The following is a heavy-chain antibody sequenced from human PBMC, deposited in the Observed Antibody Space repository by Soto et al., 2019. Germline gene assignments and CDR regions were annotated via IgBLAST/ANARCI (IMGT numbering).Heavy chain of an antibody. J-gene: IGHJ6*02. Sequence: PGGSLRLSCAASGFTFSSYAMSWVRQAPGKGLEWVSAISGSGGSTYYADSVKGRFTISRDNSKNTLYLQMNSLRAEDTAVYYCAKARRDTAMGPDYYYYYGMDVWGQGTTVTVSS. V-gene: IGHV3-23*01. D-gene: IGHD5-18*01. CDR2: ISGSGGST. CDR3: AKARRDTAMGPDYYYYYGMDV. CDR1: GFTFSSYA.